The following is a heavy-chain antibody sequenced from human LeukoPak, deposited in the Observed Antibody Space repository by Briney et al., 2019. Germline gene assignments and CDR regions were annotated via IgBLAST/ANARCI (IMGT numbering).Heavy chain of an antibody. CDR3: ARSIAARYFDL. CDR2: MYSGGRT. V-gene: IGHV3-66*01. CDR1: GFTVISNF. J-gene: IGHJ4*02. Sequence: GGSLRLSFAASGFTVISNFMSWVRQAPGKGLDCVSVMYSGGRTYYADSVKGRFTISRDNSKNTLDLQMSSLRAEDTAVYYCARSIAARYFDLWGQGTVVTVSS. D-gene: IGHD6-6*01.